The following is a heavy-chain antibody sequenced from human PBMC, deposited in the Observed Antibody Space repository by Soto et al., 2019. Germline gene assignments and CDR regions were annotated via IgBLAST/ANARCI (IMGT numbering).Heavy chain of an antibody. Sequence: HPGGSLRLSCAASGFTFSSYGMHWVRQAPGKGLEWVAVIWYDGSNKYYADSVKGRFTISRDNSKNTLYLQMNSLRAEDTAVYYCARGWPYGSGRNNWFDPWGQGTLVTVSS. J-gene: IGHJ5*02. CDR3: ARGWPYGSGRNNWFDP. V-gene: IGHV3-33*01. CDR2: IWYDGSNK. CDR1: GFTFSSYG. D-gene: IGHD3-10*01.